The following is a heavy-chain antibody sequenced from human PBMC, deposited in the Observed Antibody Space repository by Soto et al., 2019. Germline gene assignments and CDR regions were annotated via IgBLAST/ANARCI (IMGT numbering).Heavy chain of an antibody. CDR2: IYWDDDK. J-gene: IGHJ4*02. CDR3: ARDFWSALDY. CDR1: GFSLSTSGMG. Sequence: QITLKESGPTLVDPTQTLTLSCSFSGFSLSTSGMGVAWIRQPPGKALEWLALIYWDDDKRYRSSLRTRLTITKVTSKNEVLLTMTNVDPVDTATYFCARDFWSALDYWGQGILVTVSS. D-gene: IGHD3-3*01. V-gene: IGHV2-5*02.